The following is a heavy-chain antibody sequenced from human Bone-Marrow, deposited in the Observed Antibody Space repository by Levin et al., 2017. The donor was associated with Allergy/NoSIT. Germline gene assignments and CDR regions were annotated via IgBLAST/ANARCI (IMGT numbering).Heavy chain of an antibody. V-gene: IGHV3-30-3*01. CDR1: GFTFSSYG. D-gene: IGHD2-8*02. CDR2: ISYDGSEK. Sequence: PGGSLRLSCAASGFTFSSYGMHWVRQAPGEGLEWVALISYDGSEKYYADSVKGRFTISRDNSKNTLYLQMNSLRTEDTAVYYCVRGGYCTGRICYSHYFYMDVWGKGTTVTVSS. J-gene: IGHJ6*03. CDR3: VRGGYCTGRICYSHYFYMDV.